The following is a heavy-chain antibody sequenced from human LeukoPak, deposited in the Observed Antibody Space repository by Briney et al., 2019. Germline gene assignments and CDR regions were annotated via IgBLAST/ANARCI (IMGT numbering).Heavy chain of an antibody. CDR2: ISYDGSNK. Sequence: GRSLRLSFAASGFTFSSYGMHWVRQAPGKGLEWVAVISYDGSNKYYADSVKGRFTISRDNSKNTLYLQMNSLRAEDTAVYYCAKAGWIQLWSHFDYWGQGTLVTVSS. D-gene: IGHD5-18*01. V-gene: IGHV3-30*18. CDR3: AKAGWIQLWSHFDY. CDR1: GFTFSSYG. J-gene: IGHJ4*02.